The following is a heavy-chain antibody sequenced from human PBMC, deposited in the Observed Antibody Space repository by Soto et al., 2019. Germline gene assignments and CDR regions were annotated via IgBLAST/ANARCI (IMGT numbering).Heavy chain of an antibody. V-gene: IGHV3-74*01. CDR2: IYNDGTYS. CDR1: GCIFKMDW. J-gene: IGHJ4*02. CDR3: TRGPRPISTGTGAY. Sequence: WGSLRLSGASSGCIFKMDWIHWVRHCPGKGLVWISRIYNDGTYSDYADSVRGRFTISRDNVNDTLYLQMNNLRAEDSGMYYCTRGPRPISTGTGAYWGQGTQVTVSS. D-gene: IGHD3-10*01.